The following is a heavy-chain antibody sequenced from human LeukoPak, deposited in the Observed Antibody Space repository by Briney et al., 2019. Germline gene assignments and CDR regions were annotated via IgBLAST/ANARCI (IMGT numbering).Heavy chain of an antibody. V-gene: IGHV3-23*01. Sequence: GGSLRLSCAASGFTFSSYAMSWVRQAPGKGLEWVSGISGSGCNKYYADSVKGRFTISRDNSKNTLYLQMNSLRAEDTAVYYCAKGTYSSPPPGYFDYWGQGTLVTVSS. D-gene: IGHD6-13*01. CDR3: AKGTYSSPPPGYFDY. CDR1: GFTFSSYA. J-gene: IGHJ4*02. CDR2: ISGSGCNK.